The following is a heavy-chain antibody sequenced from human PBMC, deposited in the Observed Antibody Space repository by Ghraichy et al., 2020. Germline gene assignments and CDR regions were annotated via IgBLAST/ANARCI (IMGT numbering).Heavy chain of an antibody. Sequence: GESLNISCAASGFTVSSNYMSWVRQAPGKGLEWVSVIYSGGSTYYADSVKGRFTISRDNSKNTLYLQMNSLRAEDTAVYYCARAKDSRRAGTGGPFDYWGQGTLV. CDR2: IYSGGST. D-gene: IGHD6-19*01. CDR1: GFTVSSNY. V-gene: IGHV3-53*01. CDR3: ARAKDSRRAGTGGPFDY. J-gene: IGHJ4*02.